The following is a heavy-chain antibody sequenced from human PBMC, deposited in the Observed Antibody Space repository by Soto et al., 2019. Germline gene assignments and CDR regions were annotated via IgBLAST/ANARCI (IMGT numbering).Heavy chain of an antibody. CDR3: ARQTFGSDFFYGMDV. CDR2: IYYTGST. CDR1: GGYVYNYY. Sequence: SETLSRTGTGRGGYVYNYYWSWIRQQQGRGLEWIGYIYYTGSTTYSPSLQGRVTISVGTSKSQFSLKLSSMTAADTAVYYCARQTFGSDFFYGMDVWGQGTTVTV. D-gene: IGHD3-10*01. J-gene: IGHJ6*02. V-gene: IGHV4-59*08.